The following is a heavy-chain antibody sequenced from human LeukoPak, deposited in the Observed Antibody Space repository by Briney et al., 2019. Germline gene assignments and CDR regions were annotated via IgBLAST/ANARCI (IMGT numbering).Heavy chain of an antibody. CDR2: IYPGYSDT. J-gene: IGHJ1*01. Sequence: GESLKTSCKGSGYSFTRHWIGWVRQMPGKGLEWMGIIYPGYSDTRYSPSFQGQVTISADKSISTAYLQWSSLRASDTAMYYCAYYDSSGYYYDWGQGTLVTVSS. CDR3: AYYDSSGYYYD. D-gene: IGHD3-22*01. CDR1: GYSFTRHW. V-gene: IGHV5-51*01.